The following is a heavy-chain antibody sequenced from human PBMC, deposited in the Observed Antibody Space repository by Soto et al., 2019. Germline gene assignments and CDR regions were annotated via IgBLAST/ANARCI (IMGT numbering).Heavy chain of an antibody. J-gene: IGHJ6*02. CDR3: ASSYCSSTSCYNDYYYGMDV. Sequence: PGESMKISCKGSGYSFTSYWISLVRQIPGKGLEWMGRIDPSDSYTNYSPSFQGHVTISADKSISTAYLQWRSLKASDTAMYYCASSYCSSTSCYNDYYYGMDVWGQGTTVTVSS. CDR2: IDPSDSYT. D-gene: IGHD2-2*02. CDR1: GYSFTSYW. V-gene: IGHV5-10-1*01.